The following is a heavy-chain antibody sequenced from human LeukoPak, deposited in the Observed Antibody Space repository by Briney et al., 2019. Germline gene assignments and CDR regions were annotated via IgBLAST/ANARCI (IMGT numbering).Heavy chain of an antibody. Sequence: SETLSLTCTVSGGSISSGSYYWSWIRQPAGKGLEWIGYIYYSGSTNYNPSLKSRVTISVDTSKNQFSLKLSSVTAADTAVYYCARGVRSGGYSYGYSRFDPWGQGTLVTVSS. CDR2: IYYSGST. CDR3: ARGVRSGGYSYGYSRFDP. V-gene: IGHV4-61*10. CDR1: GGSISSGSYY. D-gene: IGHD5-18*01. J-gene: IGHJ5*02.